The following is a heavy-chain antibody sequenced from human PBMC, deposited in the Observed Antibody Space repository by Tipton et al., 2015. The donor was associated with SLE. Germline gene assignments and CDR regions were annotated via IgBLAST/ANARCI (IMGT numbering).Heavy chain of an antibody. CDR1: GDSMSHYF. CDR2: IYYSGSP. V-gene: IGHV4-59*01. CDR3: AKERTGEAFDI. Sequence: LRLSCTVSGDSMSHYFWSWIRQSPGKGLEWIGYIYYSGSPNYNPSLKSRVTMSVDSSKNQFFLNLTSVTAADTAVYYCAKERTGEAFDIWGQGTMVTVSS. J-gene: IGHJ3*02. D-gene: IGHD3-10*01.